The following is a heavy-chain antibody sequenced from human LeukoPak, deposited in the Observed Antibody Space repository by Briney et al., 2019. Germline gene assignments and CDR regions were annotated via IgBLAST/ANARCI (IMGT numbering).Heavy chain of an antibody. J-gene: IGHJ4*02. CDR2: IIPIFGTA. Sequence: ASVKVSCTASGYTFTSYDINWVRQAPGQGLEWMGGIIPIFGTANYAQKFQGRVTMTRDMSTSTVYMDLSSLRSEDTAVYYCAREQGSTGYFEYWGQGTLVTVSS. V-gene: IGHV1-69*05. CDR1: GYTFTSYD. CDR3: AREQGSTGYFEY. D-gene: IGHD2-2*01.